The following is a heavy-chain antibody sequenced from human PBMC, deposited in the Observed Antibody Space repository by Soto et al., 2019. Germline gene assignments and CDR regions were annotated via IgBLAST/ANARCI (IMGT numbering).Heavy chain of an antibody. Sequence: EVQLVESGGGLVQPGGSLRLSCAASGFTFSSYWMHWVRQAPGKGLVWVSRINSDGSSTSYADSVKGRFTISRDNAKNTLYLQMNSLRAEDTAVYYCARAGVGGSRKKYYFDYWGQGTLVTVSS. CDR3: ARAGVGGSRKKYYFDY. CDR2: INSDGSST. J-gene: IGHJ4*02. D-gene: IGHD1-26*01. CDR1: GFTFSSYW. V-gene: IGHV3-74*01.